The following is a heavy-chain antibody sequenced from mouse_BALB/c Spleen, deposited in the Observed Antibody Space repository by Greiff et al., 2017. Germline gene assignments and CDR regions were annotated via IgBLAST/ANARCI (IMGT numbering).Heavy chain of an antibody. CDR3: ARGLGRSYYAMDY. J-gene: IGHJ4*01. V-gene: IGHV1-54*01. CDR2: INPGSGGT. D-gene: IGHD4-1*01. CDR1: GYAFTNYL. Sequence: QVQLQQPGAELVRPGTSVKVSCKASGYAFTNYLIEWVKQRPGQGLEWIGVINPGSGGTNYNEKFKGKATLTADKSSSTAYMQLSSLTSDDSAVYFCARGLGRSYYAMDYWGQGTSVTVSS.